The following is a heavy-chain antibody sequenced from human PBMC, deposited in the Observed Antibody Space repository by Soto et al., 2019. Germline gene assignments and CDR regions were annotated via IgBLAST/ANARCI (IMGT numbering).Heavy chain of an antibody. V-gene: IGHV3-33*01. CDR3: ARNAVPVVPAAMSDY. Sequence: HPGGSLRLSCAASGFTFSSYGMHWVRQAPGKGLEWVAVIWYDGSNKYYADSVKGRFTISRDNSKNTLYLQMNSLRAEDTAVYYCARNAVPVVPAAMSDYWGQGTLVTVSS. CDR1: GFTFSSYG. CDR2: IWYDGSNK. J-gene: IGHJ4*02. D-gene: IGHD2-2*01.